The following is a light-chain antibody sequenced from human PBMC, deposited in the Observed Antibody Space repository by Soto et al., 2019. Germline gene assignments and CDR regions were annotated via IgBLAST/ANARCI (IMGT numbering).Light chain of an antibody. Sequence: DIQMTQSPSTLSASVGDRVTITCRASQSISSWLAWYQQKPGKAPKVVIYDASFLQSGVPSRFSGSGSGTEFTLAISSLQPDDFATYYCQQYNYYYTFGQGTKVDIK. V-gene: IGKV1-5*01. CDR2: DAS. J-gene: IGKJ2*01. CDR3: QQYNYYYT. CDR1: QSISSW.